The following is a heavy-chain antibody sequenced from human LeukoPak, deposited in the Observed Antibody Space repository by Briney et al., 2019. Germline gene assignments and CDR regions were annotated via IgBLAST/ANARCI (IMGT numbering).Heavy chain of an antibody. J-gene: IGHJ4*02. CDR1: GFTVSANY. V-gene: IGHV3-53*01. CDR3: AGTIYDYVWGSYDY. D-gene: IGHD3-16*01. CDR2: IYSGGST. Sequence: GSLRLSCAASGFTVSANYMSWVRQAPGKGLEWVSVIYSGGSTYYADSVKGRFTISRDSSKNTLYLQMNSLRAEDTAVYYCAGTIYDYVWGSYDYWGQGTLVTVSS.